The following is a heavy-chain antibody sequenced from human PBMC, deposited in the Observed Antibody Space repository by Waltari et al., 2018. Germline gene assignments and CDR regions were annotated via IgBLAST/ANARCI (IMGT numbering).Heavy chain of an antibody. CDR3: ARGGEQWLVRDWYFDL. V-gene: IGHV6-1*01. Sequence: QVQLQQSGPGLVKPSQTLSLTCAISGDSVSSNSAAWNWIRQSPSRGLEWLGRTYYRSKWYNDYAVSVKSRITSNPDTSKNQFSLQLNSVTPEDTAVYYCARGGEQWLVRDWYFDLWGRGTLVTVSS. D-gene: IGHD6-19*01. CDR2: TYYRSKWYN. CDR1: GDSVSSNSAA. J-gene: IGHJ2*01.